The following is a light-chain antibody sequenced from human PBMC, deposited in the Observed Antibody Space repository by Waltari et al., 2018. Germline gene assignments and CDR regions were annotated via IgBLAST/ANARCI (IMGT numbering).Light chain of an antibody. Sequence: DTVLTQSPATSSLSPGDRATLPCRASQNIGTYLTWSQQRPGQAPRLLIHDASNRATGIPARFSGSGSGTDFTLTISSLEPEDFAVYYCQQRSYWPRTFGQGTKVEIK. CDR2: DAS. J-gene: IGKJ1*01. CDR3: QQRSYWPRT. V-gene: IGKV3-11*01. CDR1: QNIGTY.